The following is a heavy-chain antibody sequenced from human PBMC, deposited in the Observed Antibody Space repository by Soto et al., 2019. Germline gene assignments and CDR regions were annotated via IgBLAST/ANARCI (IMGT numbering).Heavy chain of an antibody. Sequence: SCKASGYTFTSYYMSWVRQAPGKGLEWVSVIYSGGSTYYADSVKGRFTISRDNSKNTLYLQMNSLRAEDTAVYYCARDRFLFDLWGRGTLVTVSS. CDR1: GYTFTSYY. J-gene: IGHJ2*01. CDR3: ARDRFLFDL. V-gene: IGHV3-66*01. CDR2: IYSGGST. D-gene: IGHD3-10*01.